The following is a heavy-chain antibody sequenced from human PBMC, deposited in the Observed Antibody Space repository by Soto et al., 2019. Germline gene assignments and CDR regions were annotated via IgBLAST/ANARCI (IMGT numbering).Heavy chain of an antibody. CDR3: ARSQYYSAYVVEC. D-gene: IGHD4-17*01. J-gene: IGHJ4*01. CDR2: ISYSGTT. CDR1: GDSISSDDYY. V-gene: IGHV4-30-4*01. Sequence: QVQLQESGPGVVKPSQTLSLTCTVSGDSISSDDYYWSWIRQPPGKGLEWIGYISYSGTTSYNPSLKSRVLFSVDTSKRKFSLKLTSVTAADTAVYYCARSQYYSAYVVECWGHGTLVPVSS.